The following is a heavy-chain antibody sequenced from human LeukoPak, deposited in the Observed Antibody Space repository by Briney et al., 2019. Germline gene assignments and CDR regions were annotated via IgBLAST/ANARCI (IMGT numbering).Heavy chain of an antibody. CDR2: IYTSGST. J-gene: IGHJ5*02. CDR3: ARDPTTAYCGGDCYGS. Sequence: SETLSLTCAVYGGPFSGYYWSWIRQPAGKGLEWIGRIYTSGSTNYNPSLKSRVTISVDTSKNQFSLKLSSVTAADTAVYYCARDPTTAYCGGDCYGSWGQGTLVTVSS. V-gene: IGHV4-4*07. D-gene: IGHD2-21*02. CDR1: GGPFSGYY.